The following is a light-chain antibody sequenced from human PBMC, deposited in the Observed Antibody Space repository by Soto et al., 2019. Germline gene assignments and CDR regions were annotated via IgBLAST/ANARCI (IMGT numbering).Light chain of an antibody. V-gene: IGKV3-15*01. CDR1: QSVGSY. J-gene: IGKJ4*01. CDR2: GAS. CDR3: QQYIRWPLT. Sequence: EIVMTQSPATLSVSPGERATLSCRASQSVGSYLAWYQQKPGQAPSLLIYGASTRATGTPARFSGSGSGTEFTLTISSLQSEDFAVYYCQQYIRWPLTFGGGTKVDI.